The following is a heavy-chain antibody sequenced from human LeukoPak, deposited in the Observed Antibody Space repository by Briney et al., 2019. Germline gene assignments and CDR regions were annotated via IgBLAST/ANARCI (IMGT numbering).Heavy chain of an antibody. J-gene: IGHJ4*02. CDR1: GGSFSGYY. CDR3: ARVWDCGGDCYSYFDY. D-gene: IGHD2-21*01. CDR2: INHSGST. V-gene: IGHV4-34*01. Sequence: SETLSLTCAVYGGSFSGYYWSWIRQPPGKGLEWIGEINHSGSTNYNPSLKSRVTISVDTSKSQFSLKLSSVTAADTAVYYCARVWDCGGDCYSYFDYWGQGTLVTVSS.